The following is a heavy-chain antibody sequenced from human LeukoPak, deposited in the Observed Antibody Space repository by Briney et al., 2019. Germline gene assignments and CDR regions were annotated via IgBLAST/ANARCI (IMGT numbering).Heavy chain of an antibody. CDR3: AREDYDFWSGSSGHYMDV. D-gene: IGHD3-3*01. CDR2: INPNSGGT. CDR1: GYTFTGYY. Sequence: ASVTVSCKASGYTFTGYYMHWVRQAPGQGLEWMGWINPNSGGTNYGQKCQGRVTMTRDTSISTAYMELGRLRSDDTAVYYCAREDYDFWSGSSGHYMDVWGKGTTVTVSS. J-gene: IGHJ6*03. V-gene: IGHV1-2*02.